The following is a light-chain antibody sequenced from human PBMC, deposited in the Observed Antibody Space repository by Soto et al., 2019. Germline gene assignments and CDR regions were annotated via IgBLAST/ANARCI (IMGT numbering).Light chain of an antibody. CDR1: QDIGNF. V-gene: IGKV1-33*01. Sequence: DIKMTQSPSSLSASMGDIVNISCQASQDIGNFLNWYQQKPGKAPYLLIYDASTLDTGVSSRFSGRGSGRQFSITITSLQPDDVATYFGQQYGSLPITFGQGTRLDI. CDR3: QQYGSLPIT. CDR2: DAS. J-gene: IGKJ5*01.